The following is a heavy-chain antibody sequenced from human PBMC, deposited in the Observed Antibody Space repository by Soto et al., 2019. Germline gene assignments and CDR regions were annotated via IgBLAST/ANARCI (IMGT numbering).Heavy chain of an antibody. Sequence: QLQLQESGPGLVKPSETLSLTCTVSGGSISSSSYYWGWIRQPPGKGLEWIGSIYYSGSTYYNPSLKRRVTISVDTSKNQFPLKLSSVTAADTAVYYCARHGVGATENWFDPWGQGTLVTVSS. CDR1: GGSISSSSYY. CDR3: ARHGVGATENWFDP. J-gene: IGHJ5*02. D-gene: IGHD1-26*01. CDR2: IYYSGST. V-gene: IGHV4-39*01.